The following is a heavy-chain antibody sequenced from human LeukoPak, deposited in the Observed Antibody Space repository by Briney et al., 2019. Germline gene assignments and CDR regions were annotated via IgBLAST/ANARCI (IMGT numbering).Heavy chain of an antibody. CDR1: GFGFGDHG. J-gene: IGHJ4*02. CDR2: INWSGGST. V-gene: IGHV3-20*04. Sequence: GGSLRLSCSASGFGFGDHGMSWVRQVPGKGLEWVSGINWSGGSTGYADPVRGRFTISRDNAKNSLYLQMDSLTAEDTALYYCARAPITSPFYFAHWGQGTLVTVSS. D-gene: IGHD2-2*01. CDR3: ARAPITSPFYFAH.